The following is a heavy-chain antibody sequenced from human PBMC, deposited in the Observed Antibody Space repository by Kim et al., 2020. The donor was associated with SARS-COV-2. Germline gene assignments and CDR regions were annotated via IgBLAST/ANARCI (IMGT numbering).Heavy chain of an antibody. J-gene: IGHJ6*03. CDR2: IGTAGDT. CDR3: ARAGYYYGSGSYYNYYYMDV. V-gene: IGHV3-13*01. Sequence: GGSLRLSCAASGFTFSSYDMHWVRQATGKGLEWVSAIGTAGDTYYPGSVKGRFTISRENAKNSLYLQMNSLRAGDMAVYYCARAGYYYGSGSYYNYYYMDVWGKGTTVTASS. CDR1: GFTFSSYD. D-gene: IGHD3-10*01.